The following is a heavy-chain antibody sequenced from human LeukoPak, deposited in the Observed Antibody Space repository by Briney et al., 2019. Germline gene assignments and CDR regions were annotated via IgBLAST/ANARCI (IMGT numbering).Heavy chain of an antibody. D-gene: IGHD6-19*01. CDR1: GGTFSSYA. CDR3: ARDRSSGWYVYNWFDP. CDR2: IIPIFGTA. Sequence: ASVKVSCKASGGTFSSYAISWVRQAPGQGLEWMGGIIPIFGTANYAQKFQGRVTMTTDTSTSSAYMELRSLRSDDTAVYYCARDRSSGWYVYNWFDPWGQGTLVTVSS. V-gene: IGHV1-69*05. J-gene: IGHJ5*02.